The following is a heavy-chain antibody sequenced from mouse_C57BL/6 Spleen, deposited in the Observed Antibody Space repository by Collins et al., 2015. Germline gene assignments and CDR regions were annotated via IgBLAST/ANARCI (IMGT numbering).Heavy chain of an antibody. CDR2: IDPSDSYT. Sequence: QVQLQQPGAELVMPGASVKLSCKASGYTFTSYWMHWVKQRPGQGLEWIGEIDPSDSYTNYNQKFKGKSTLTVDKSSSTAYMQLSSLTSEDSAVYYCASNLLLRGNAMDYWGQGTSVTVSS. CDR1: GYTFTSYW. J-gene: IGHJ4*01. CDR3: ASNLLLRGNAMDY. V-gene: IGHV1-69*01. D-gene: IGHD1-1*01.